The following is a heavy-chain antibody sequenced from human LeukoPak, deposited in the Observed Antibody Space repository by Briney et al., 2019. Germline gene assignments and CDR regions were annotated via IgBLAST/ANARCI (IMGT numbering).Heavy chain of an antibody. CDR3: ASWLYYDILTGYYSEDAFDI. D-gene: IGHD3-9*01. J-gene: IGHJ3*02. CDR2: IIPIFGTA. CDR1: GGTFSSYA. Sequence: SVKVSCKASGGTFSSYAISWVRQATGQGLEWMGGIIPIFGTANYAQKFQGRVTITTDESTSTAYMELSSLRSEDTAVYYCASWLYYDILTGYYSEDAFDIWGQGTMVTVSS. V-gene: IGHV1-69*05.